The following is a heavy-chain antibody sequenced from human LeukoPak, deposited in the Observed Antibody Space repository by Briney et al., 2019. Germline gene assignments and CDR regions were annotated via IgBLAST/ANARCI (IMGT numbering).Heavy chain of an antibody. CDR3: ARGGAFCSITTCHEFDH. J-gene: IGHJ4*02. Sequence: ASVKVSCKTSGYTFTGSYLHWVRQVPGQGLEWMGWTNPSTGGTKSAQQFEGRVTMTRDTSNTTGYLELRSLRLDDTATYYCARGGAFCSITTCHEFDHWGQGTLVIDSS. V-gene: IGHV1-2*02. CDR1: GYTFTGSY. CDR2: TNPSTGGT. D-gene: IGHD2-2*01.